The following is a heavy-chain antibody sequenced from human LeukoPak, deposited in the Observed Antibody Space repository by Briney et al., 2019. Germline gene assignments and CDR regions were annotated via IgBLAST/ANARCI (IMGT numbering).Heavy chain of an antibody. CDR2: IYYSGST. CDR3: ARRGNDYGDCWFDY. V-gene: IGHV4-39*01. J-gene: IGHJ4*02. D-gene: IGHD4-17*01. Sequence: SETLSLTCSVSGGTISSTSYYWAWIRQPPGKGLEWIGSIYYSGSTYYNPSLKSRVIISVDTSKNQFSLKLHSVTAADTAVYYCARRGNDYGDCWFDYWGLGNLVIVSS. CDR1: GGTISSTSYY.